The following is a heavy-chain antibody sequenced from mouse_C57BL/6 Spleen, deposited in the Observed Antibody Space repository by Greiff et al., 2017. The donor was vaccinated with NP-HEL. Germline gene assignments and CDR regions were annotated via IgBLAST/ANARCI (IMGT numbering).Heavy chain of an antibody. Sequence: VQLQQSGPELVKPGASVKISCKASGYTFTDYYMNWVKQSHGKSLEWIGDINPNNGGTSYNQKFKGKATLTVDKSSSTAYMEIRSLTSDDSAVYYCARWGITTVVARDYWGQGTTLTVSS. V-gene: IGHV1-26*01. D-gene: IGHD1-1*01. CDR1: GYTFTDYY. CDR3: ARWGITTVVARDY. J-gene: IGHJ2*01. CDR2: INPNNGGT.